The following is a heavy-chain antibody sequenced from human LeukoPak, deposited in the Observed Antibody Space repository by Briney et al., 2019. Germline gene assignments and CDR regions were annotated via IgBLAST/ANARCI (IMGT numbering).Heavy chain of an antibody. D-gene: IGHD3-16*01. CDR1: GFTFSSYG. V-gene: IGHV3-30*03. Sequence: GGSLTLSCAVSGFTFSSYGMHWVRHAPGKGLEWVAVISYDESNKYYAYSVKGRFTISRDNSKNTLYLQMNSLRAEDTAVYYCARVDATYYDYVTSFFDYWGQGTLVTVSS. CDR3: ARVDATYYDYVTSFFDY. J-gene: IGHJ4*02. CDR2: ISYDESNK.